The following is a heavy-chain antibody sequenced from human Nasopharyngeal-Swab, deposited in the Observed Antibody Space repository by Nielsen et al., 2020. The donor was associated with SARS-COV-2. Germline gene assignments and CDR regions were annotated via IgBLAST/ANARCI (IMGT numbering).Heavy chain of an antibody. CDR2: IHYSGNR. J-gene: IGHJ4*02. Sequence: WIRQPPGKGLEWIGTIHYSGNRYYNPSHRSRLSISVDTSKNQFSLQLSSVTAADTAVYYCAKQRGDTAMVFDFWGQGTLVTVSS. CDR3: AKQRGDTAMVFDF. V-gene: IGHV4-39*01. D-gene: IGHD5-18*01.